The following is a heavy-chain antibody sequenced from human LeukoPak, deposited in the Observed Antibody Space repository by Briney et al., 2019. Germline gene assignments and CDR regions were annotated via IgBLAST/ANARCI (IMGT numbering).Heavy chain of an antibody. CDR1: GGSISSSNW. Sequence: SGTLSLTCAVSGGSISSSNWWSWVRQPPGKGLEWIGEIYHSGSTYYNPSLKSRVTISVDTSKNQFSLKLSSVTAADTAVYYCASGVRGVITLDYWGQGTLATVSS. CDR3: ASGVRGVITLDY. D-gene: IGHD3-10*01. CDR2: IYHSGST. J-gene: IGHJ4*02. V-gene: IGHV4-4*02.